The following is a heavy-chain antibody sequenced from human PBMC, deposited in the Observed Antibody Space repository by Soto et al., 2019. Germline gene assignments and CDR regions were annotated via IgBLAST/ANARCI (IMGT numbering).Heavy chain of an antibody. J-gene: IGHJ5*02. D-gene: IGHD3-3*01. CDR2: INHSGST. V-gene: IGHV4-34*01. Sequence: SETLSLTCAVYGGSFSGYYWSWIRQPPGKGLEWIGEINHSGSTNYNPSLKSQVTISVDTSKNQFSLKLSSVTAADTAVYYCARENKYDFWSGSNWFDPWGQGTLVTVSS. CDR1: GGSFSGYY. CDR3: ARENKYDFWSGSNWFDP.